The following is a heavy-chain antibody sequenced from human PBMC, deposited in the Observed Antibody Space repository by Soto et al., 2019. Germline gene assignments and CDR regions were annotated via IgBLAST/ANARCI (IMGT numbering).Heavy chain of an antibody. D-gene: IGHD3-3*01. Sequence: LSLTCAVYGGSFSGYYWSWIRQPPGKGLEWIGEINHSGSTNYNPSLKSRVTISVDTSKNQFSLKLSSVTAADTAVDYCARREGDQPYYDLWRGRNDPFDLWGQGTLVTVSS. V-gene: IGHV4-34*01. CDR2: INHSGST. CDR1: GGSFSGYY. J-gene: IGHJ3*01. CDR3: ARREGDQPYYDLWRGRNDPFDL.